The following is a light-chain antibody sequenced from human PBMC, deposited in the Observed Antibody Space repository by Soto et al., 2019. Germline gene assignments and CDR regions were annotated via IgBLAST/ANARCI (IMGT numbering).Light chain of an antibody. CDR2: QDN. CDR3: QAWESSTYV. Sequence: SYELTQPPSVSVSPGQTASITCSGEKLGEKYASWYQQKPGQAPLLVIYQDNKRPSGIPERFSGSNSGNTATLTISGTQAMDEDEYYCQAWESSTYVFGNGTKVTVL. CDR1: KLGEKY. J-gene: IGLJ1*01. V-gene: IGLV3-1*01.